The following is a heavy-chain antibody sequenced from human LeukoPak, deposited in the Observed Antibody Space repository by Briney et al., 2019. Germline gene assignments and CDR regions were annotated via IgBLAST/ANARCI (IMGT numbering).Heavy chain of an antibody. Sequence: GGSLRLSCAASGFSLSTYWTSWYRQAPGKGLEGVASIKKDGSTKYYVDSVKGRFTISRDNAENSLYLQMSSLRVEDTAFYYCARVIYDYFSGSDYNPGAVVDSWGQGTLVTVSS. CDR3: ARVIYDYFSGSDYNPGAVVDS. CDR2: IKKDGSTK. V-gene: IGHV3-7*01. J-gene: IGHJ4*02. D-gene: IGHD3-10*01. CDR1: GFSLSTYW.